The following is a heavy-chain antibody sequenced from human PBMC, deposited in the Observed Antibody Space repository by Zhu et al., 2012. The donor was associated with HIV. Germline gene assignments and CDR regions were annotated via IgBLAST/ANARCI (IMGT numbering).Heavy chain of an antibody. D-gene: IGHD3-10*01. J-gene: IGHJ5*02. CDR3: ARDSSELLWFGETDPINNWFDP. CDR2: ICHSGST. Sequence: QVQLQESGPGLVKPSETLSLTCAVSGYSISSGYYWGWIRQPPGKGLEWIGSICHSGSTYYNPSLKSRVTISVDTSKNQFSLKLSSVTAADTAVYYCARDSSELLWFGETDPINNWFDPWGQGTLVTVSS. V-gene: IGHV4-38-2*02. CDR1: GYSISSGYY.